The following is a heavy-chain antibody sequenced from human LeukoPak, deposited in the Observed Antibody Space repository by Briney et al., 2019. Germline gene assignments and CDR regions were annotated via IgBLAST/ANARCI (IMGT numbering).Heavy chain of an antibody. CDR1: GGSISSSNG. J-gene: IGHJ4*02. CDR2: INHSGTT. Sequence: SGTLSLTCAVSGGSISSSNGGGWVRQPPGKGLEWIGEINHSGTTDYNPSLKSRVTISADKSKNQFSLKLSSVTAADTAVYYCARQRGTSWGQGTLVTVSS. CDR3: ARQRGTS. D-gene: IGHD1-26*01. V-gene: IGHV4-4*02.